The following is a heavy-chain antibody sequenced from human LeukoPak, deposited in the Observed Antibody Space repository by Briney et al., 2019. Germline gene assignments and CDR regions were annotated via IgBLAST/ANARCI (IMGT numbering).Heavy chain of an antibody. D-gene: IGHD6-13*01. CDR3: ARVPMGIYYYYGMDV. V-gene: IGHV4-59*01. J-gene: IGHJ6*02. CDR1: GGSISSYY. Sequence: SSETLSLTCTVSGGSISSYYWSWIRQPPGKGLEWIGYIYYSGSTNYNPSLKSRVTISVDTSKNQFSLKLSSVTAADTAVYYCARVPMGIYYYYGMDVWGQGTTVTVSS. CDR2: IYYSGST.